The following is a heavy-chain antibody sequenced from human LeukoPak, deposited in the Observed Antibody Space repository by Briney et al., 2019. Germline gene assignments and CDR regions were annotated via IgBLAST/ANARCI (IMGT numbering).Heavy chain of an antibody. V-gene: IGHV4-4*07. CDR2: IYTSGST. CDR3: ARGKGYGSGSYLFDY. D-gene: IGHD3-10*01. J-gene: IGHJ4*02. Sequence: SETLSLTCTASGGSISSYYWSWIRQPAGKGLEWIGRIYTSGSTNYNPSLKSRVTMSVDTSKNQFSLKLSSVTAADTAVYYCARGKGYGSGSYLFDYWGQGTLVTVSS. CDR1: GGSISSYY.